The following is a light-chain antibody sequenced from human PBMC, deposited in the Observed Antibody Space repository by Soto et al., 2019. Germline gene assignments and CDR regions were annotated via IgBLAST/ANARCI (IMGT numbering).Light chain of an antibody. J-gene: IGKJ1*01. CDR2: GAS. CDR3: QQFDSSSWT. CDR1: QSVSSSSY. Sequence: EILLTQSPGTLSLSPGERATLSCRASQSVSSSSYLAWYQQKPGQAPRLLIYGASSRATGIPDRFSGSGSGTDFTLTISRLEPEDFAVYYCQQFDSSSWTFGQGTKVDIK. V-gene: IGKV3-20*01.